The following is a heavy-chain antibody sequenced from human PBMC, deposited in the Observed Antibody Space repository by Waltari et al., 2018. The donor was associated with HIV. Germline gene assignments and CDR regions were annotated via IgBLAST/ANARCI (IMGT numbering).Heavy chain of an antibody. CDR2: INHSGST. V-gene: IGHV4-34*01. CDR3: ARGQSSTSTPRFYYYYYGMDV. J-gene: IGHJ6*02. Sequence: QVQLQQWGAGLLKPSETLSLTCAVYGGSFSGYYWSWIRQPPGKGLGWIGQINHSGSTNYNPSLNSRVTISVDPSKNQFSLKLSSVTAADTAVYYCARGQSSTSTPRFYYYYYGMDVWGQGTTVTVSS. CDR1: GGSFSGYY. D-gene: IGHD2-2*01.